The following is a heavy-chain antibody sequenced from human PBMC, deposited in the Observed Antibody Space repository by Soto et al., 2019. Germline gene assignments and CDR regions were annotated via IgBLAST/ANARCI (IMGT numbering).Heavy chain of an antibody. D-gene: IGHD3-16*02. Sequence: GGSLRLSCAASGFTFSDYYMSWIRQAPGKGLEWVSYISSSGSTIYYADSVKGRFTISRDNAKNSLYLQMNSLRAEDTAVYYCAREWYYDYIWGSYRSLYFDYWGQGTLVTVSS. CDR3: AREWYYDYIWGSYRSLYFDY. V-gene: IGHV3-11*01. CDR1: GFTFSDYY. J-gene: IGHJ4*02. CDR2: ISSSGSTI.